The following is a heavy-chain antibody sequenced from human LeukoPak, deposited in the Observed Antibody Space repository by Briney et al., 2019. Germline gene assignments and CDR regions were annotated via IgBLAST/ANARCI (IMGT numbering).Heavy chain of an antibody. CDR3: AKAYSNGGSYPH. CDR2: INPSGGST. CDR1: GYTFTRYY. D-gene: IGHD1-26*01. V-gene: IGHV1-46*01. Sequence: ASLKVSCKPSGYTFTRYYMHWVRQAPGQGLEWMGIINPSGGSTNYAQKFQGRVTMTRDMSTSTVYMELSSLRSEDTAVYYCAKAYSNGGSYPHWGQGTLVTVSS. J-gene: IGHJ4*02.